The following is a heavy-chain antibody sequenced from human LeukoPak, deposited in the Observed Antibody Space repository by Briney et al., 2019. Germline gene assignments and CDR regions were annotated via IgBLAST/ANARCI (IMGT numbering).Heavy chain of an antibody. CDR2: ISGNSGST. D-gene: IGHD2-2*01. J-gene: IGHJ4*02. CDR3: AKGVVVVPAAGHYFDY. V-gene: IGHV3-23*01. Sequence: GGSLRLSCAASGFTFSSYAMSWVRQTPGKGLEWISSISGNSGSTHYAHSVKGRFTISRDNSKIPLYLQMNSLRAEDTAVYYCAKGVVVVPAAGHYFDYWGQGTLVAVSS. CDR1: GFTFSSYA.